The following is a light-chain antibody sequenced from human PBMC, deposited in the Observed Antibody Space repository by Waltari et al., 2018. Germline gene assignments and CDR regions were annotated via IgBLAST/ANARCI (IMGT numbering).Light chain of an antibody. V-gene: IGKV3-11*01. CDR3: QQRSNWPRYT. CDR1: QSVSSY. CDR2: DAS. J-gene: IGKJ2*01. Sequence: EIVLTQSPATLSLSPGERATLPCRAGQSVSSYLAWYQQKPGQAPRRLIYDASNSATGIPARFSGSGSGTDFTLTISSLEPEDFAVYYCQQRSNWPRYTFGQGTKLEIK.